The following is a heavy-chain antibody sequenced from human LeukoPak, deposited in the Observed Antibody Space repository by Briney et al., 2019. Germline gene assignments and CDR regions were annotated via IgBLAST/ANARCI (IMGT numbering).Heavy chain of an antibody. V-gene: IGHV1-18*01. CDR1: GYTFTSYG. D-gene: IGHD3-3*01. J-gene: IGHJ4*02. CDR3: ARRVLWDFWCGYNLYYFDY. Sequence: GASVKVSCKASGYTFTSYGISWVRQAPGQGLEWMGWINAYNGNTNYAQKLQGRVTMTTDTSTSTAYMELRSLRSDETAVYYCARRVLWDFWCGYNLYYFDYWGQGTLVTVSS. CDR2: INAYNGNT.